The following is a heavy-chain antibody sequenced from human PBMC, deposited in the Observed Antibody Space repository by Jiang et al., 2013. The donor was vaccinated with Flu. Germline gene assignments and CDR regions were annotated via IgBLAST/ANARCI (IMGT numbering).Heavy chain of an antibody. V-gene: IGHV3-30-3*01. J-gene: IGHJ4*02. CDR1: GFTFSSYA. Sequence: VQLLESGGGVVQPGRSLRLSCAASGFTFSSYAMHWVRQAPGKGLEWVAVISYDGSNKYYADSVKGRFTISRDNSKSTLYLEMDSLRPDDTAVYYCAKDWRADHGGNSYFDSWGQGTLVTVSS. CDR2: ISYDGSNK. D-gene: IGHD4-23*01. CDR3: AKDWRADHGGNSYFDS.